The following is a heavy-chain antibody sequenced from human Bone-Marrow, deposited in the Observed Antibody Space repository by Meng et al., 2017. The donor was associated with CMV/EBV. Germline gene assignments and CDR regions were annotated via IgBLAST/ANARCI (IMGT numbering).Heavy chain of an antibody. V-gene: IGHV3-30-3*01. D-gene: IGHD2-2*01. CDR3: ARAPGLGCRSTSCDLGIDY. CDR2: ISYDGSNK. Sequence: TFSSYAMHWGRQAQGKGLEWVAVISYDGSNKYYADAVKGRFTISRDNSKNTLYLQMNSLRVEDTAFYYCARAPGLGCRSTSCDLGIDYWGLGTLVTVSS. J-gene: IGHJ4*02. CDR1: TFSSYA.